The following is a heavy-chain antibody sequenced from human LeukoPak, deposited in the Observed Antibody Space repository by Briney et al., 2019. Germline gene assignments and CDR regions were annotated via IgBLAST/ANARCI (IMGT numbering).Heavy chain of an antibody. CDR1: GYTFTSYD. CDR3: ARGYCSGGSCYFDY. V-gene: IGHV1-8*01. J-gene: IGHJ4*02. CDR2: MNPNSGNT. D-gene: IGHD2-15*01. Sequence: ASVKVSCKASGYTFTSYDINWVRQATGQGLEWMGWMNPNSGNTGYAQKFQGRVTMTRDTSTSTVYMELSSLRSEDTAVYCCARGYCSGGSCYFDYWGQGTLVTVSS.